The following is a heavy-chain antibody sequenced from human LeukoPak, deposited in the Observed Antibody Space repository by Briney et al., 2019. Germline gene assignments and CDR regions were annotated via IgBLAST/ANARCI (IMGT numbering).Heavy chain of an antibody. CDR3: AREKYDSSGFDY. V-gene: IGHV3-30-3*01. Sequence: GGSLRLSCAASGFTFSSYAMSWVRQAPGKGLEWVAVISYDGSNKYYADSVKGRFTISRDNSKNTLYLQMNSLRAEDTAVYYCAREKYDSSGFDYWAQETLVTVP. CDR1: GFTFSSYA. J-gene: IGHJ4*02. D-gene: IGHD3-22*01. CDR2: ISYDGSNK.